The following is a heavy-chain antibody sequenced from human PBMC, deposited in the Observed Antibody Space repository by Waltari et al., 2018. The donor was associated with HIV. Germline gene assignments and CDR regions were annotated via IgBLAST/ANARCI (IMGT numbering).Heavy chain of an antibody. D-gene: IGHD6-19*01. V-gene: IGHV4-39*01. Sequence: QLQLQESGPGLVQPSETLSLTCTVSGGPLSSRSPAWAWVRQPPGKGLEWIGSIYYSGSTYYNPSLKSRVTISVDTSKNQFSLKLSSVTAADTAVYYCARLRGSVAGLPGGFYFDYWGQGTLVTVSS. J-gene: IGHJ4*02. CDR2: IYYSGST. CDR1: GGPLSSRSPA. CDR3: ARLRGSVAGLPGGFYFDY.